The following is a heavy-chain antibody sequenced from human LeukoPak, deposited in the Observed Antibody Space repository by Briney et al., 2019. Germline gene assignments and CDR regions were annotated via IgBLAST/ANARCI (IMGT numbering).Heavy chain of an antibody. J-gene: IGHJ4*02. D-gene: IGHD4-17*01. CDR1: GGSISSYY. V-gene: IGHV4-59*01. Sequence: PSETLSLTCTVSGGSISSYYWSWIRQSPGKGLEWIGYMQNSGYTEHNPSLKSRLTISVDASKNQWSLKLSSVTAAATAVSYCARGVYGAYFDYRGQGTLVTVSS. CDR3: ARGVYGAYFDY. CDR2: MQNSGYT.